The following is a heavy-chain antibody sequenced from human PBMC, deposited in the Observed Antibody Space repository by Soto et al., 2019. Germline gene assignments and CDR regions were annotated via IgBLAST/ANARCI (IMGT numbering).Heavy chain of an antibody. CDR3: TKNSAYALAY. CDR1: RYSIDNNNL. J-gene: IGHJ4*02. D-gene: IGHD5-12*01. CDR2: LHHGGST. Sequence: SDMLPVTNHFSRYSIDNNNLWSWVRPPPGGGLEWIGELHHGGSTNYNPSLESRVTFSVDISKNQFFLKLSSVTAADTAVYYCTKNSAYALAYWGQGTLVIVSS. V-gene: IGHV4-4*02.